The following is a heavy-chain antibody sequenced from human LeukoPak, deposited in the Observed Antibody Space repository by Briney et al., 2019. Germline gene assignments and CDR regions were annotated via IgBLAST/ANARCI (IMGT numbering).Heavy chain of an antibody. CDR3: ARASSSYDSSGYYYVAFDI. D-gene: IGHD3-22*01. CDR1: GGSISIYY. J-gene: IGHJ3*02. Sequence: SETLSLTCTVSGGSISIYYWSWIRQPPGKGLEWIGYIYYSGSTNYNPSLKSRVTISVDTSKNHFSLKLSSVTAADTAVYYCARASSSYDSSGYYYVAFDIWGQGAMVTVSS. CDR2: IYYSGST. V-gene: IGHV4-59*01.